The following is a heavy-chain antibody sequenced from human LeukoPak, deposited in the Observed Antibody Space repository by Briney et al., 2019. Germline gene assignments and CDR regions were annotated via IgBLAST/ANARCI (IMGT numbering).Heavy chain of an antibody. J-gene: IGHJ4*02. CDR1: GGSFSGYY. D-gene: IGHD3-22*01. CDR2: INHSGST. V-gene: IGHV4-34*01. CDR3: ASRWGYYDSSGYYPSHFDH. Sequence: SETLSLTCAVYGGSFSGYYWSWIRQPPGKGLEWIGEINHSGSTNYNPSLKSRVTISVDTSENQFSLKLSSVTAADTAVYYCASRWGYYDSSGYYPSHFDHWGQGTLVTVSS.